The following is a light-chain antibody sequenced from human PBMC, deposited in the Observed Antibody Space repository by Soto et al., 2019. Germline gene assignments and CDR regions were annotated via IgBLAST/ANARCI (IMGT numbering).Light chain of an antibody. CDR3: QQLNSYSWT. V-gene: IGKV1-9*01. CDR1: QGISSY. J-gene: IGKJ1*01. CDR2: AAS. Sequence: IQLTQSPSSLSASVGDRVTITCRASQGISSYLAWYQQKPGKAPKLLIYAASTLQSEVPSRFSGSGSGTDFTLTISSLQSEDFATYYCQQLNSYSWTFGQGTKVDIK.